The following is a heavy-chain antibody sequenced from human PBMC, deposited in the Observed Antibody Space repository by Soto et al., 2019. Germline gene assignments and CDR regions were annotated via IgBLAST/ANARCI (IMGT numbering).Heavy chain of an antibody. CDR3: ARDHWAADY. D-gene: IGHD3-16*01. Sequence: EVQLVESGGGLVQPGGSLRLSCAASGFTVSTKYMSWARQAPGKALEWVSVIYSGGSTFYADSVRGRLTISRDNSKDTVNLHMNSLRAEDAAVYYCARDHWAADYWGQGTLVTVSS. V-gene: IGHV3-66*01. CDR1: GFTVSTKY. J-gene: IGHJ4*02. CDR2: IYSGGST.